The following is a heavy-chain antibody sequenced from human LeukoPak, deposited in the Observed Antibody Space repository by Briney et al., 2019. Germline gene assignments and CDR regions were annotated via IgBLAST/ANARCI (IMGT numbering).Heavy chain of an antibody. Sequence: GAPVKVSCKASGYTFSSYDINWVRQATGQGLEWMGWMNPNSGDRGYAQKFQGRVTITRNTSISTAYMELRSLRSDDTAVYYCARGGYCSSTSCYALRDYYYYMDVWGKGTTVTISS. CDR3: ARGGYCSSTSCYALRDYYYYMDV. J-gene: IGHJ6*03. V-gene: IGHV1-8*03. D-gene: IGHD2-2*01. CDR1: GYTFSSYD. CDR2: MNPNSGDR.